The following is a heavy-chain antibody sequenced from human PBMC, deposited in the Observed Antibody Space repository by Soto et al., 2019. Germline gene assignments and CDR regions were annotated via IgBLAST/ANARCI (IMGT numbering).Heavy chain of an antibody. V-gene: IGHV4-59*03. CDR1: GGSISSYY. Sequence: QLQLQESGPGLVKPSETMSLICTASGGSISSYYWSWIRQPPGKALEWIGHIYNGGSTNYNPSLKSRVIISVDMSKNQLSLKLSSVTAADTAVYYCAQSTGWPGFDYWGQGALVTVSS. D-gene: IGHD6-19*01. J-gene: IGHJ4*02. CDR2: IYNGGST. CDR3: AQSTGWPGFDY.